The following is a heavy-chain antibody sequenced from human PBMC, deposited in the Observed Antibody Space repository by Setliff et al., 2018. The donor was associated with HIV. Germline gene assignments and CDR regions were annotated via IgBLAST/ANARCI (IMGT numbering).Heavy chain of an antibody. V-gene: IGHV4-34*01. CDR3: ARAPLSGGSFGWFDP. Sequence: SETLSLTCAVYGGSFSDYYRTWIRQPPGKGLEWIGEINHSGSTNYNPSLKSRVTMSVDKSKNQFSLRLSSVTAADTAVYYCARAPLSGGSFGWFDPWGQGTLVTVSS. CDR2: INHSGST. CDR1: GGSFSDYY. J-gene: IGHJ5*02. D-gene: IGHD2-15*01.